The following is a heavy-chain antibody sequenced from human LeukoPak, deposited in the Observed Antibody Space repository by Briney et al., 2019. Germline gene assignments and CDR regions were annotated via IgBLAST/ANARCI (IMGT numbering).Heavy chain of an antibody. V-gene: IGHV4-34*01. CDR1: GGSFSGYY. D-gene: IGHD3-10*01. J-gene: IGHJ6*03. Sequence: PSETLSLTCAVYGGSFSGYYWSWIRQPPGKGLEWIGEINHSGSTNYNPSLKSRVTISVDTSKNQFSLKLSSVTAADTAVYYCARGRYGSGDTYYYYYYMDVWGKGTTVTVSS. CDR2: INHSGST. CDR3: ARGRYGSGDTYYYYYYMDV.